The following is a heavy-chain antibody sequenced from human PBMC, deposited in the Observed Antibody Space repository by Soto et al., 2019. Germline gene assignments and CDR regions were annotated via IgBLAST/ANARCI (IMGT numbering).Heavy chain of an antibody. V-gene: IGHV3-30-3*01. J-gene: IGHJ4*02. CDR1: GFSFSNFA. D-gene: IGHD3-22*01. CDR3: ARDKGDPRLDGSSGYYYSIFDY. Sequence: GGSLRLSCAASGFSFSNFAMHWVRQAPGKGLEWVAVVSYDGTNKYYADSVKGRFTISRDNSKNTLYLQMNSLRAEDTAVYYCARDKGDPRLDGSSGYYYSIFDYWGQGTLVTVS. CDR2: VSYDGTNK.